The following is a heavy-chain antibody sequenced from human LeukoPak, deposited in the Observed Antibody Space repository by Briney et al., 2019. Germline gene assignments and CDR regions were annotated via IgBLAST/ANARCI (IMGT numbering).Heavy chain of an antibody. CDR3: WLERVVAAYFDS. CDR1: GGSFSGYY. V-gene: IGHV4-34*01. Sequence: SETLSLTCAVYGGSFSGYYWSWIRQSPGKGLEWIGEINHSGSTNYNPSLKSRVTISVDTSKNQFSLKLSSVTAADTAVYYCWLERVVAAYFDSWGQGALVTVSS. CDR2: INHSGST. D-gene: IGHD2-15*01. J-gene: IGHJ4*02.